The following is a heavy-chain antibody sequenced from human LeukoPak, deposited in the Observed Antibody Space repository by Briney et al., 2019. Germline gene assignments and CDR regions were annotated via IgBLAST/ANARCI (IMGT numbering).Heavy chain of an antibody. Sequence: PSQTLSLTCTVSGGSISSGGYYWSWIRQPPGKGLEWIGEINHSGSTNYNPSLKSRVTISVDTSKNQFSLKLSSVTAADTAVYYCAGEVRTMVRGAHGQSDYWGQGTLVTVSS. J-gene: IGHJ4*02. CDR2: INHSGST. V-gene: IGHV4-30-2*01. CDR1: GGSISSGGYY. D-gene: IGHD3-10*01. CDR3: AGEVRTMVRGAHGQSDY.